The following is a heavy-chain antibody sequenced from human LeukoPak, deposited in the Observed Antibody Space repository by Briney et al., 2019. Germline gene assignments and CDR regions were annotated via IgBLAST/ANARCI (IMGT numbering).Heavy chain of an antibody. J-gene: IGHJ4*02. V-gene: IGHV3-30*04. CDR3: VKEAYYGWGSSPTFYFDY. CDR2: ISHDVKTT. Sequence: GGSLRLSGVASGFSFSDSVIHWVRQAPGKGLEWVAVISHDVKTTYYADSAKGRFTISRDNSRNTVFLQMNRLRPEDTAVYYCVKEAYYGWGSSPTFYFDYWGQGTRVTVSS. CDR1: GFSFSDSV. D-gene: IGHD3-10*01.